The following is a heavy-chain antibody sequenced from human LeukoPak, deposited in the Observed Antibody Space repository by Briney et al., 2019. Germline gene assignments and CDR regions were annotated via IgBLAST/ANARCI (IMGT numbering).Heavy chain of an antibody. J-gene: IGHJ4*02. CDR1: GFTFSSYA. CDR2: IKQDGSEK. V-gene: IGHV3-7*01. Sequence: GGSLRLSCAASGFTFSSYAMSWVRQAPGKGLEWVANIKQDGSEKYYVASVKGRFTISRDNAKNSLYLQMNSLRAEDTAVYYCARDIAGSQDCWGQGTLVTVSS. D-gene: IGHD2-15*01. CDR3: ARDIAGSQDC.